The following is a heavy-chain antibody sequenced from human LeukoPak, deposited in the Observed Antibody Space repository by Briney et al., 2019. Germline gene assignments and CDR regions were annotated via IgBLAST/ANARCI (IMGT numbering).Heavy chain of an antibody. Sequence: GGSLRLSCAASGFTFSSYYMSWVRQAPGKGPEWVASIKQDGSEKYYVDSVKGRFTISRDNANNSVYLHMTSLRAEDTAVYYCARDPGGIASNGAPWGQGTQVTVSS. J-gene: IGHJ5*02. V-gene: IGHV3-7*01. CDR2: IKQDGSEK. CDR1: GFTFSSYY. CDR3: ARDPGGIASNGAP. D-gene: IGHD6-13*01.